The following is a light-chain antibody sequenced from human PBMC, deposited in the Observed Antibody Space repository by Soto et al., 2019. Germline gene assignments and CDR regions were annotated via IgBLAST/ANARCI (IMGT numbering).Light chain of an antibody. CDR1: QSVSSSY. V-gene: IGKV3-20*01. J-gene: IGKJ4*02. CDR3: QQYCSTPLT. CDR2: GAS. Sequence: EIELTQSPGTLSLSPGERATLSCRASQSVSSSYLACYQQKPGQAPRLLIYGASSRATGIPDRFSGSGSGTDFTLTISRLEPEDFAMYYCQQYCSTPLTFGGGTKVEIK.